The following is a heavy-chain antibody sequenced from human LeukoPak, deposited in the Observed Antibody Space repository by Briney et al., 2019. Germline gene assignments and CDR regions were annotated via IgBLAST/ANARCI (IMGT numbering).Heavy chain of an antibody. Sequence: GGSLRLSCAASGFTFSSYGFHWVRQAPGKGLEWLAFIVYDGSDEYYADSVKGRFTISRDNSRDTLYLQANSLRGDDAALYYCARVKGYIYVDAPDYWGQGTLVSVS. J-gene: IGHJ4*02. CDR1: GFTFSSYG. CDR3: ARVKGYIYVDAPDY. V-gene: IGHV3-30*03. D-gene: IGHD5-18*01. CDR2: IVYDGSDE.